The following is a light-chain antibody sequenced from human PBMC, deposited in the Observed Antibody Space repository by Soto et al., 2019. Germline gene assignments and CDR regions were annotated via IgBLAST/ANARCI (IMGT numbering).Light chain of an antibody. CDR2: GNS. Sequence: QSVLTQPPSVSGAPGQRVTISCTGSSSNIGAGYDVHWYQQLPGTAPKLLIYGNSNRPSGVPDRFSGSKSGTSASLAITGLQAEDEADYFCQSYDSGLSGYVVFGGGTKPPS. V-gene: IGLV1-40*01. CDR1: SSNIGAGYD. CDR3: QSYDSGLSGYVV. J-gene: IGLJ2*01.